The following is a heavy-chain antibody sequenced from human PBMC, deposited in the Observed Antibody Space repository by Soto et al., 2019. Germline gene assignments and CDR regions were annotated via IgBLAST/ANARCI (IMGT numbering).Heavy chain of an antibody. CDR3: AKGGHGASDGVDY. J-gene: IGHJ4*02. CDR1: GFTFSSYG. D-gene: IGHD4-17*01. V-gene: IGHV3-30*18. CDR2: ISYDGSNK. Sequence: QVQLVESGGGVVQPGRSLRLSCAASGFTFSSYGMHWVRQAPGKGLEWVAVISYDGSNKYYADSVKGRFTISRDNSKNTLYLQMNSLRAEDTAVYYCAKGGHGASDGVDYWGQGTLVTVSS.